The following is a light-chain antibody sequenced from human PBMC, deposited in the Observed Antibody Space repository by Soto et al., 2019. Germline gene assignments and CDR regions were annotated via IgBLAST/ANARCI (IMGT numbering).Light chain of an antibody. CDR2: AAT. V-gene: IGKV1-39*01. CDR3: QQTNSTPVT. Sequence: DIQMTQSPSSLSASVGDRVTVTCRTSQNIYNYLNWYQQRPGKAPKLLIYAATSVESGVPSRFRGSGSGTDFTLTLSSLHPEDFATYDSQQTNSTPVTFGQETRLDVK. J-gene: IGKJ5*01. CDR1: QNIYNY.